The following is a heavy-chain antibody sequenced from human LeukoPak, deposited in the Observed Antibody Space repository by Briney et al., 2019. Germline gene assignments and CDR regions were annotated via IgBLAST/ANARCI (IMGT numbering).Heavy chain of an antibody. CDR2: ISSSGSTI. Sequence: GGSLRLSCAASGFTFSSYEMNWVRQAPGKGLEWVSFISSSGSTIYYADSVKGRFTISRGNAKNSLYLQMNSLRAEDTAVYYCARDRGIYYDSSGYYYDYWGQGTLVTVSS. J-gene: IGHJ4*02. V-gene: IGHV3-48*03. CDR3: ARDRGIYYDSSGYYYDY. D-gene: IGHD3-22*01. CDR1: GFTFSSYE.